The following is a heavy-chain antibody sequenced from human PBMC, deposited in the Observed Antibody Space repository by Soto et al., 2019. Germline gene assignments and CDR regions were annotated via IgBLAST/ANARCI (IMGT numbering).Heavy chain of an antibody. CDR3: ARLKYSSSWYYPYYFDY. Sequence: SETLSLTCTVSGGSISSYYWSWIRQPPGKGLEWIGYIYYSGSTNYNPSLKSRVTISVDTSKNQFSLKLSSVTAADTAVYYRARLKYSSSWYYPYYFDYWGQGTLVTVSS. CDR1: GGSISSYY. J-gene: IGHJ4*02. CDR2: IYYSGST. V-gene: IGHV4-59*08. D-gene: IGHD6-13*01.